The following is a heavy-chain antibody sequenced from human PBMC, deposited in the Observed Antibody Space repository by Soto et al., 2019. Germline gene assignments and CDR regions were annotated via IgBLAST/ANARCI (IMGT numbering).Heavy chain of an antibody. J-gene: IGHJ2*01. D-gene: IGHD6-19*01. V-gene: IGHV4-34*01. CDR1: GGSFSGYY. CDR3: ASGRNGIAVAGDKFAL. CDR2: INHSGST. Sequence: QVQLQQWGAGLLKPSETLSLTCAVYGGSFSGYYWSWIRQPPGKGLEWIGEINHSGSTNYNPSLRSRVTISVDTSKTQFSLKLSSVTAADTAVYYCASGRNGIAVAGDKFALWGRGTLVTVSS.